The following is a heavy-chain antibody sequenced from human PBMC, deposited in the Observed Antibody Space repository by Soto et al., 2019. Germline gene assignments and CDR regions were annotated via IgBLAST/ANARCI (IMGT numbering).Heavy chain of an antibody. CDR1: GFTFIPYG. Sequence: EVQLVESGGDLVQPGGSLRLSCVASGFTFIPYGLSWARQAPGRGLQWVATINNDGSKKYYGDSVKGRFTISRDNARDSLYLQLTSLRAEDTAIYYCARGSNQDYWGQGTLVAVSS. J-gene: IGHJ4*02. CDR2: INNDGSKK. CDR3: ARGSNQDY. D-gene: IGHD2-8*01. V-gene: IGHV3-7*03.